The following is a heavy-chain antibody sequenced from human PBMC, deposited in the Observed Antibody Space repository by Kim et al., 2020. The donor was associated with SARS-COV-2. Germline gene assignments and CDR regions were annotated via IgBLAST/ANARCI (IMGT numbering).Heavy chain of an antibody. Sequence: SETLSLTCAVYSGSFSGYHWTWIRQPPGKGLEWIGQIADRGITKYSPSLKSRVSLSVDTSKNQFSLKLKSVTAADTAVYYCARRLAGVDWWGLGTAVIVS. CDR1: SGSFSGYH. V-gene: IGHV4-34*01. CDR2: IADRGIT. J-gene: IGHJ4*01. CDR3: ARRLAGVDW.